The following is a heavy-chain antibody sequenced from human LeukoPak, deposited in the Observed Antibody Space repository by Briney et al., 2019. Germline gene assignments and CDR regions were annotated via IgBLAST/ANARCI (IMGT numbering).Heavy chain of an antibody. V-gene: IGHV3-48*04. J-gene: IGHJ3*02. CDR3: AREAISNAFDI. CDR1: GFTFSSYS. D-gene: IGHD2-21*01. CDR2: ISSSSTI. Sequence: GSLRLSCAASGFTFSSYSMNWVRQAPGKGLEWVSYISSSSTIYYADSVKGRFTISRDNAKNTLYLQMNSLRAEDTAVYYCAREAISNAFDIWGQGTMVTVSS.